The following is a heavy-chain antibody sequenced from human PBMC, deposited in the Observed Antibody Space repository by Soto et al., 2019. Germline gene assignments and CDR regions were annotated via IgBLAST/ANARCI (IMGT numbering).Heavy chain of an antibody. CDR2: IYYSGST. CDR1: GVSISSYY. CDR3: ARHPSDFWFDP. D-gene: IGHD2-21*02. J-gene: IGHJ5*02. Sequence: PSETLSLTCTVSGVSISSYYWSWIRQPPGKGLEWIGYIYYSGSTYYNPSLKSRVTVSVDTSKNQFSLKLSSVTAADTAVYYCARHPSDFWFDPWGQGTLVTVSS. V-gene: IGHV4-59*08.